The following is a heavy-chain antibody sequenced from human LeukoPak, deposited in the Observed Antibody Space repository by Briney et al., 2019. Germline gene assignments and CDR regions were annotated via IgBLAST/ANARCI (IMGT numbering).Heavy chain of an antibody. V-gene: IGHV3-74*01. J-gene: IGHJ6*02. CDR1: GFTFGSYW. D-gene: IGHD2-21*01. Sequence: GGSLRLSCAASGFTFGSYWMHWVRQAPGKGLVWVSRINSDGSTTNYADSVKGRFTISRDNAKNTLYLQMNSLRAEDTAVYYRARGTVSIWNGMDVWGQGTTVTVSS. CDR2: INSDGSTT. CDR3: ARGTVSIWNGMDV.